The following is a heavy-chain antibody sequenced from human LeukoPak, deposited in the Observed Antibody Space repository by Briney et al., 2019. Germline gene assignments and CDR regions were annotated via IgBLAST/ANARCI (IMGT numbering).Heavy chain of an antibody. V-gene: IGHV4-61*01. CDR1: GGTISSGNYS. Sequence: SETLSLTCTVSGGTISSGNYSWGWIRQTPGKGLEWIGYVYYTGSTNYNPSLQSRVSLSVDTSRNQFSLKLNALTAADTAVYYCARHTGGSVRGCFDPWGQGTLVTVSS. CDR2: VYYTGST. D-gene: IGHD2-8*02. J-gene: IGHJ5*02. CDR3: ARHTGGSVRGCFDP.